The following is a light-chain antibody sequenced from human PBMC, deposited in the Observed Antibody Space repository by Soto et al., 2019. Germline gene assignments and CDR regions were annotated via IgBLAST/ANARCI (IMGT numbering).Light chain of an antibody. CDR1: QNIGSN. J-gene: IGKJ1*01. CDR2: GAS. Sequence: EVVMTQSPATLSASPGERVILSCRASQNIGSNLAWYQQRPGQAPRLLMYGASTRATETPARFSGSGSATDFTLTISSLQSEDFAVYYCQQRSSWPRTFGQGTKVDIK. V-gene: IGKV3-15*01. CDR3: QQRSSWPRT.